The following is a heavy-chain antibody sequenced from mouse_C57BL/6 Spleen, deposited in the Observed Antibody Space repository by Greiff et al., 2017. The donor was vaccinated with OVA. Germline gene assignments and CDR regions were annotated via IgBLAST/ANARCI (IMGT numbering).Heavy chain of an antibody. V-gene: IGHV1-82*01. D-gene: IGHD1-1*01. J-gene: IGHJ2*01. CDR3: ARTLTTVVATPFDY. CDR1: GYAFSSSW. Sequence: QVQLKESGPELVKPGASVKISCKASGYAFSSSWMNWVKQRPGKGLEWIGRIYPGDGDTNYNGKFKGKATLTADKSSSTAYMQLSSLTSEDSAVYFCARTLTTVVATPFDYWGQGTTLTVSS. CDR2: IYPGDGDT.